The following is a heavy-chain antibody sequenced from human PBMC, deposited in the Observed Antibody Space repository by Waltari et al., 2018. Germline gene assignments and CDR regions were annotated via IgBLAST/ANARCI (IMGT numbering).Heavy chain of an antibody. CDR1: GGTFSSYA. D-gene: IGHD2-8*02. V-gene: IGHV1-69*08. Sequence: QVQLVQSGAEVKKPGSSVKVSCKASGGTFSSYAISWVRQAPGQGLEWMERISPIFGTANYAQKCQGRVTITADKSTSPAYMELSSLRSEDTAVYYCARDGHCTGGVCYPFDYWGQGTLVTVSS. J-gene: IGHJ4*02. CDR3: ARDGHCTGGVCYPFDY. CDR2: ISPIFGTA.